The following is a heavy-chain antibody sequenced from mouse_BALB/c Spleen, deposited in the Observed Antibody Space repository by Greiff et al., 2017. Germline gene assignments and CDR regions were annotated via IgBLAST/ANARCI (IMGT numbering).Heavy chain of an antibody. V-gene: IGHV1-82*01. CDR1: GYAFSSSW. Sequence: QVQLQQSGPELVKPGASVKISCKASGYAFSSSWMNWVKQRPGQGLEWIGRIYPGDGDTNYNGKFKGKATLTADKSSSTAYMQLSSLTSVDSAVYFCARGGSSYDYYAMDYWGQGTSVTVSS. J-gene: IGHJ4*01. CDR3: ARGGSSYDYYAMDY. CDR2: IYPGDGDT. D-gene: IGHD1-1*01.